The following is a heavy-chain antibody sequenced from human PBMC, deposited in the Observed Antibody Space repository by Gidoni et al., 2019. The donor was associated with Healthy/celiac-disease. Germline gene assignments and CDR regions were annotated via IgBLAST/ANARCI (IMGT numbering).Heavy chain of an antibody. CDR2: IKQDGSEK. CDR3: ARTYSSSWLDY. V-gene: IGHV3-7*03. J-gene: IGHJ4*02. D-gene: IGHD6-13*01. CDR1: GFTFSSYW. Sequence: EVQLVESGGGLVQPGGSLRLSCAASGFTFSSYWMSWVSQAPGKGLEWVANIKQDGSEKYYVDSVKGRVTISRDNAKNSLYLQMNSLRAEDTAVYYCARTYSSSWLDYWGQGTLVTVSS.